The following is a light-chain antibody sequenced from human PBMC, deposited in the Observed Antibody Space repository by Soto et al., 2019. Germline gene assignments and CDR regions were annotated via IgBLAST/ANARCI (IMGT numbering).Light chain of an antibody. J-gene: IGLJ3*02. CDR3: CSYAGSRV. Sequence: QSALTQPASVSGSPGQPITISCTGTSSDVGSYNLVSWYQQHPGKAPKLMIYEGSKRPSGVSNRFSGPKSGNTASLTISGLQAEDEADYYCCSYAGSRVFGGGTQLTVL. CDR2: EGS. CDR1: SSDVGSYNL. V-gene: IGLV2-23*01.